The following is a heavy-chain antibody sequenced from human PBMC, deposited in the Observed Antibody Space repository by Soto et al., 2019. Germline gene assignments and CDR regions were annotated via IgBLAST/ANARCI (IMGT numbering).Heavy chain of an antibody. V-gene: IGHV4-31*03. CDR2: IYYRGIT. CDR3: ARCCGDDYVWGNYRYRYFDH. Sequence: QVQLQESGPRLVRPSQTLSLTCTVSGGSISSGTYYWSWIRQLPGKGLEWIGYIYYRGITYYNPSLKSRVSMSIDTSRNQFSLKVYSVTAADTAVYSCARCCGDDYVWGNYRYRYFDHWGPGTLVTVSS. CDR1: GGSISSGTYY. D-gene: IGHD3-16*02. J-gene: IGHJ4*02.